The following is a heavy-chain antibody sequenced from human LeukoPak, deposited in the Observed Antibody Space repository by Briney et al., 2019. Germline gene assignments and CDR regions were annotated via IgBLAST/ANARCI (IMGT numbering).Heavy chain of an antibody. CDR2: VNQSGST. V-gene: IGHV4-34*01. J-gene: IGHJ4*02. CDR3: ARASDLDSFDY. CDR1: GGSFSGYY. Sequence: PSETLSLTCDVYGGSFSGYYWSWIRQPPGKGLEWIGEVNQSGSTNYNPSLKSRVTISVDTSKNQFSLNLNSVTAADTAVYYCARASDLDSFDYWGQGTLVTVSS.